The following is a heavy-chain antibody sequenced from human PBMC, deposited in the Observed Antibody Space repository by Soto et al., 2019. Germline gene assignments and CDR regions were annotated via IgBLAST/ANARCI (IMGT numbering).Heavy chain of an antibody. CDR2: ISGSGGST. J-gene: IGHJ6*02. Sequence: EVQLLESGGCLVQPGGSLRLSCAASGFTFSSYAMSWVRQAPGKGLEWVSAISGSGGSTYYADSVKGRFTISRDNSKNTLYLQMNSLRAEDTAVYYCTKAPKGWNYGMDVWGQGTTVTVSS. CDR1: GFTFSSYA. V-gene: IGHV3-23*01. CDR3: TKAPKGWNYGMDV. D-gene: IGHD6-19*01.